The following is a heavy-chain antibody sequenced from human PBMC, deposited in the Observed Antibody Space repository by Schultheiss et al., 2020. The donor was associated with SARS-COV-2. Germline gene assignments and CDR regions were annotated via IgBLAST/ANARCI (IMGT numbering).Heavy chain of an antibody. CDR1: GYTFTSYA. V-gene: IGHV1-18*01. J-gene: IGHJ4*02. CDR3: ARDRGSSWYHYRFDY. D-gene: IGHD6-13*01. Sequence: ASVKVSCKASGYTFTSYAMNWVRQAPGQGLEWMGWISAYNGNTNYAQKLQGRVTMTTDTSTSTAYMELRSLRSDDTAVYYCARDRGSSWYHYRFDYWGQGTLVTVSS. CDR2: ISAYNGNT.